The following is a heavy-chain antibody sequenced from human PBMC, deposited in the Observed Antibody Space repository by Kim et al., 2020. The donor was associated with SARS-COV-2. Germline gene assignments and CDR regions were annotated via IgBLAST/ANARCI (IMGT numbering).Heavy chain of an antibody. CDR1: GYTFTGYY. CDR2: INPNSGGT. D-gene: IGHD3-9*01. Sequence: ASVKVSCKASGYTFTGYYMHWVRQAPGQGLEWMGWINPNSGGTNYAQKFQGRVTMTMDTSISTAYMELSRLRSDDTAVYYCARERLRYFDWSIYDYYYYGMDVWGQGTTVTVSS. CDR3: ARERLRYFDWSIYDYYYYGMDV. V-gene: IGHV1-2*02. J-gene: IGHJ6*02.